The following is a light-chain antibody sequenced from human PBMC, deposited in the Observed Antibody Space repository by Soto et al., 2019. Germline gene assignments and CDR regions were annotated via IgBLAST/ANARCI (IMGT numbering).Light chain of an antibody. J-gene: IGKJ1*01. CDR1: QSVSSSY. V-gene: IGKV3-20*01. CDR2: GAS. Sequence: EIVLTQSPGTLSLSPGERATLSCRASQSVSSSYLAWYQQKPGQAPRLLIYGASSRATGNPDRFSGSGSGTDFTLTISRLEPEDFAVYYCQQYGSSPPTFGQGTKVEIK. CDR3: QQYGSSPPT.